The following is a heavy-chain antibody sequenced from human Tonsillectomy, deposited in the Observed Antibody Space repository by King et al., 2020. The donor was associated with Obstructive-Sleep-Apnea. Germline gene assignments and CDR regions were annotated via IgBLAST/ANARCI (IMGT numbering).Heavy chain of an antibody. Sequence: QLVQSGAEVKKPGSSVRVSCKASGGTFDNYVINWVRQAPGQGLEWMGSVVPFLYTTNYAQKLQGRVTFTAGESTATAYMELRSLRSEDTARYYCARNYYDTSGRTTPNRYFSDTWGQGTLVTVSS. V-gene: IGHV1-69*13. D-gene: IGHD3-22*01. CDR3: ARNYYDTSGRTTPNRYFSDT. CDR2: VVPFLYTT. J-gene: IGHJ5*02. CDR1: GGTFDNYV.